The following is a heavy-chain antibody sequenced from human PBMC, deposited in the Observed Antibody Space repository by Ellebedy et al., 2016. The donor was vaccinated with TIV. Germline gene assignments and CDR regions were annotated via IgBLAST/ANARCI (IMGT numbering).Heavy chain of an antibody. J-gene: IGHJ4*02. CDR1: GGSISSGGYY. CDR3: ASLWSRGWYVVY. Sequence: SETLSLXCTVSGGSISSGGYYWSWIRQHPGKGLEWIGYIYYSGSTYYNPSLKSRVTISVDTSKNQFSLKLSSVTAADTAVYYCASLWSRGWYVVYWGQGTLVTVSS. V-gene: IGHV4-31*03. CDR2: IYYSGST. D-gene: IGHD6-19*01.